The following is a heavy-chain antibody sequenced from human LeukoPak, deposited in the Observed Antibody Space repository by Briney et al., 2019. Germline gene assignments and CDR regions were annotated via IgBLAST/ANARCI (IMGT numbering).Heavy chain of an antibody. CDR2: IYYSGST. CDR1: GGSISSSSYY. Sequence: SETLSLTCTVSGGSISSSSYYWGWIRQPPGKGLEWIVSIYYSGSTYYNPSLKSRVTISVDTSKNQFSLKLSSVTAADTAVYYCARDPGYCSSTSCYYPYYMDVWGKGTTVTVSS. V-gene: IGHV4-39*07. D-gene: IGHD2-2*01. J-gene: IGHJ6*03. CDR3: ARDPGYCSSTSCYYPYYMDV.